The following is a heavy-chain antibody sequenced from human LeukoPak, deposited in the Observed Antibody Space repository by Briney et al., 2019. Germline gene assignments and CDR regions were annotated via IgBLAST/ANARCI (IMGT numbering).Heavy chain of an antibody. CDR3: AREEVKRITIFGVVAITLDY. CDR2: IYTSGST. J-gene: IGHJ4*02. V-gene: IGHV4-38-2*02. D-gene: IGHD3-3*01. Sequence: SETLSLTCTVSGYSISSGYYWGWIRQPPGKGLEWIGSIYTSGSTNYNPSLKSRVTISVDTSKNQFSLKLSSVTAADTAVYYCAREEVKRITIFGVVAITLDYWGQGTLVTVSS. CDR1: GYSISSGYY.